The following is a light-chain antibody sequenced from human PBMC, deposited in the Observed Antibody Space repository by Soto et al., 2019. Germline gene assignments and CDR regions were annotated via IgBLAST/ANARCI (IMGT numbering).Light chain of an antibody. CDR1: QSLLHSNGYNY. V-gene: IGKV2-28*01. CDR2: LGS. Sequence: DIVMTQSPLSLPVTPGEPASISCRSSQSLLHSNGYNYLDWYLQKPGQSPQLLIYLGSNRASGVPDRFRGSGSGNEFTLKISRVGAEDVGVYLCKQALQTPFPFGGGTKVEIK. J-gene: IGKJ4*01. CDR3: KQALQTPFP.